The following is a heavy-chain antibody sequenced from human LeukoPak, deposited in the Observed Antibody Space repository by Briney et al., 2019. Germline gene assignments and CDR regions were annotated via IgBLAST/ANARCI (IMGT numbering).Heavy chain of an antibody. D-gene: IGHD4-17*01. J-gene: IGHJ4*02. Sequence: GGSLRLSCAASGFSFISYGMHGVRQAPGKGLEWVGVISDDGRNKKYADSVKGRFTISRDNSKGTLYLQMNSLRDEDTAVYYCAKRPSDYGDYVTYFDYWGQGTLVTVSS. CDR3: AKRPSDYGDYVTYFDY. CDR1: GFSFISYG. V-gene: IGHV3-30*18. CDR2: ISDDGRNK.